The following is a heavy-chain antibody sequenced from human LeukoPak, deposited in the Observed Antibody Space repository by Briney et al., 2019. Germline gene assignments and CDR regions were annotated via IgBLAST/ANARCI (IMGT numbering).Heavy chain of an antibody. D-gene: IGHD1-1*01. CDR3: ARGTGTWNAFDI. CDR1: GGSISSSSYY. V-gene: IGHV4-39*07. J-gene: IGHJ3*02. CDR2: IYYSGST. Sequence: PSETLSLTCTVSGGSISSSSYYWGWIRQPPGKGLEWIGSIYYSGSTYYNPSLKSRVTISVDTSKNQFSLKLSSVTAADTAVYYCARGTGTWNAFDIWGQGTMVTVSS.